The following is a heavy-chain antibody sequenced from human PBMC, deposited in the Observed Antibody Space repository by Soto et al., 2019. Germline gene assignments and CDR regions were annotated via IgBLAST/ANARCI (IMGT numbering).Heavy chain of an antibody. CDR3: ARESEDLTSNFDY. CDR2: ISSTTNYI. J-gene: IGHJ4*02. Sequence: GSLRLSCAASGFIFTRYSMNWVRQAPGKGLEWVSSISSTTNYIYYGDSMKGRFTISRDNAKNSLYLEMNSLRAEDTAVYYCARESEDLTSNFDYWGQGTLVTVSS. CDR1: GFIFTRYS. V-gene: IGHV3-21*06.